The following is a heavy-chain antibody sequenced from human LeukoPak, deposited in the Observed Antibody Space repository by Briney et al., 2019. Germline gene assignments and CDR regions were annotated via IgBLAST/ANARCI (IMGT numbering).Heavy chain of an antibody. Sequence: GGSLRLSCAASGFTFSSYGMHWVRQAPGKGLEWVAVIWYDGSNKYYADSVKGRFTISRDSSKNTLYLQMNSLRAEDTAVYYCAKEGRITMIVEGWGQGTLVTVSS. CDR1: GFTFSSYG. V-gene: IGHV3-33*06. CDR2: IWYDGSNK. CDR3: AKEGRITMIVEG. D-gene: IGHD3-22*01. J-gene: IGHJ4*02.